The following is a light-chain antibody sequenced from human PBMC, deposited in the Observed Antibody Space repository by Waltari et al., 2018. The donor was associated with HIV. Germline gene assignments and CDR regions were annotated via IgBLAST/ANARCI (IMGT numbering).Light chain of an antibody. Sequence: SALTQPASVSGSPGQSITISCTGTSSDVGGYNYVSWYQQHPGKAPKLMIYDVSNRPSGVSNRFSGSKSGNTASLTISGLQAEDEADYYCSSYTSSSTLVVFGGWT. CDR1: SSDVGGYNY. J-gene: IGLJ2*01. V-gene: IGLV2-14*01. CDR2: DVS. CDR3: SSYTSSSTLVV.